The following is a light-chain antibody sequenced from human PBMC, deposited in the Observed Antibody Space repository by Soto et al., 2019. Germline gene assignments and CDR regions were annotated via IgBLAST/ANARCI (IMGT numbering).Light chain of an antibody. CDR2: DVS. V-gene: IGLV2-8*01. CDR3: SSYAGTNIHYV. J-gene: IGLJ1*01. Sequence: QSVLTQPPSASGSPGQSVTISCTGTSSDVGGYNYVSWYQQHPGKAPKLMIYDVSKRPSGFPDRFSGSKSGNTASLTVSGLQAEDEADYYCSSYAGTNIHYVFGTGTKVTVL. CDR1: SSDVGGYNY.